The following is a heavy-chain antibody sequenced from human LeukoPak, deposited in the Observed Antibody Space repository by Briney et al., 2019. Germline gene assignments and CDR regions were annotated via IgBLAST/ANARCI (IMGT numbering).Heavy chain of an antibody. J-gene: IGHJ5*02. Sequence: SETLSLTCTVSGGSVSSYYWGWIRQPPGKGLEWIGRIYTSGTTNHNPSLKSRVTMSVDTSKNQFSLKLSSVTAADTAVYYCARSGYCSSTSCYKIDPWGQGTLVTVSS. CDR1: GGSVSSYY. D-gene: IGHD2-2*02. CDR2: IYTSGTT. V-gene: IGHV4-4*07. CDR3: ARSGYCSSTSCYKIDP.